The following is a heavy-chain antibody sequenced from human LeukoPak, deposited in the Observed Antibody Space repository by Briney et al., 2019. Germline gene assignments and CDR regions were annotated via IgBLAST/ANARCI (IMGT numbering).Heavy chain of an antibody. J-gene: IGHJ4*02. CDR2: INPNSGGT. V-gene: IGHV1-2*02. CDR1: GYTFTGYY. D-gene: IGHD6-6*01. CDR3: ARVRGIAARPIDY. Sequence: ASVKVSCKASGYTFTGYYMHWVRQAPGPGLELMGWINPNSGGTNYAQKFQGRVTMTRDTSISTAYMELSRLSSDDTAVYYCARVRGIAARPIDYWGQGTLVTVSS.